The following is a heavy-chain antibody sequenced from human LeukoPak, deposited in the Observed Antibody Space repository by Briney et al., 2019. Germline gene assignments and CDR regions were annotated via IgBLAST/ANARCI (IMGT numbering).Heavy chain of an antibody. D-gene: IGHD3-3*01. Sequence: GASVKVSCKASGGTFSSYTISWVRQAPGQGLEWMGRIIPILGIANYAQKFQGRVTITADKSTSTAYMELSSLRSEDTAVYYCAKGLHIYDFIVDRRHGAFDIWGQGTMVTVSS. CDR1: GGTFSSYT. V-gene: IGHV1-69*02. CDR3: AKGLHIYDFIVDRRHGAFDI. J-gene: IGHJ3*02. CDR2: IIPILGIA.